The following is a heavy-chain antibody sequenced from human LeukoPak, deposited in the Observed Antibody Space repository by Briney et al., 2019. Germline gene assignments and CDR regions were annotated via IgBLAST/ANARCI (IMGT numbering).Heavy chain of an antibody. CDR3: ARVGSSTWYIGHYFDY. CDR2: FSSSSTII. D-gene: IGHD6-13*01. V-gene: IGHV3-48*03. J-gene: IGHJ4*02. CDR1: GFIFSNYE. Sequence: GGSLRLSCTASGFIFSNYEMIWIRQAPGKGLEWVSYFSSSSTIIYYADAVKGRFSISRDNPKNSLYLQMNSLRVDDTAVYYCARVGSSTWYIGHYFDYWGQGTLVTVSS.